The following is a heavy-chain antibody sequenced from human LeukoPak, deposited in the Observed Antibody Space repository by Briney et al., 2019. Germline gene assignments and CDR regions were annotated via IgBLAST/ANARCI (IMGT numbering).Heavy chain of an antibody. CDR3: ARAPGHGSYYFDY. CDR1: SGSISSYY. J-gene: IGHJ4*02. V-gene: IGHV4-59*12. D-gene: IGHD7-27*01. Sequence: PSETLSLTCTVSSGSISSYYWSWIRQPPGKGVEWIAYISYSGHTNSNASLKSRVTISVDTSKNQISLKLSSVTAADTAVYYCARAPGHGSYYFDYWGQGILVTVSS. CDR2: ISYSGHT.